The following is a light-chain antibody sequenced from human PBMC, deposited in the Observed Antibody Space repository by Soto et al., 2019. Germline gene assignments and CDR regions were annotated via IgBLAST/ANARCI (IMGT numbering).Light chain of an antibody. V-gene: IGKV3-20*01. CDR3: HQYGSSPLT. J-gene: IGKJ4*01. CDR2: GAS. Sequence: EIVLTQSPGTLSLSPGERATLSCRASQSVSRNYLAWYQQSPGQAPRLLIYGASSRATGIPDRFSGSVSGTDFTLTISRLEPEDFAMYYCHQYGSSPLTFGGGTKVEIK. CDR1: QSVSRNY.